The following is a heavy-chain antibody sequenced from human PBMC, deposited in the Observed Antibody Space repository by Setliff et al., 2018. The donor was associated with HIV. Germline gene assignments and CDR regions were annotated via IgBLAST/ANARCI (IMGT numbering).Heavy chain of an antibody. J-gene: IGHJ6*03. CDR1: GYTFTQSD. V-gene: IGHV1-8*03. Sequence: ASVKVSCKASGYTFTQSDINWVRQATGQSPEWMGWMNPKSGNTGYKQTFQDRITITRDTSINTIHMELKSLTSEDTAVFYCAREATIVVVPAAGYMDVWGKGTTVTVSS. D-gene: IGHD2-2*01. CDR2: MNPKSGNT. CDR3: AREATIVVVPAAGYMDV.